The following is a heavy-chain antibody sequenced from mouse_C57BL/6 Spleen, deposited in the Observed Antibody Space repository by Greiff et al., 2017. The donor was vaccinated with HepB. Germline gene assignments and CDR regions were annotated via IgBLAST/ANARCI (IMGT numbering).Heavy chain of an antibody. V-gene: IGHV1-75*01. Sequence: VQLQQSGPELVKPGASVKISCKASGHTFTDYYINWVKQRHGQGLEWIGWIIPNSGGTNYNQKFKGKAKLTVDKSSSQAYMVLSSLTTEDSAVYFCARGSNDRGFDYWGQGTTLTGSS. J-gene: IGHJ2*01. D-gene: IGHD2-12*01. CDR3: ARGSNDRGFDY. CDR1: GHTFTDYY. CDR2: IIPNSGGT.